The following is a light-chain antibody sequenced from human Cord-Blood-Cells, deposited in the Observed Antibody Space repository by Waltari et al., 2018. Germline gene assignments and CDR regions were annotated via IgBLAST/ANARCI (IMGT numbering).Light chain of an antibody. Sequence: QPVLTQPPSASGTPGPRVTISCSGSSSNTGSNYVYWYQQLPGTAPKLLIYRNNQRPSGVPDRFSGSKSGTSASLAISGLRSEDEADYYCAAWDDSLSGWVFGGGTKLTVL. CDR2: RNN. J-gene: IGLJ3*02. CDR1: SSNTGSNY. V-gene: IGLV1-47*01. CDR3: AAWDDSLSGWV.